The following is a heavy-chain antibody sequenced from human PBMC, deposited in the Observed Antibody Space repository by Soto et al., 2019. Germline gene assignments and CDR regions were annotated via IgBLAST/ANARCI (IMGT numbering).Heavy chain of an antibody. CDR1: GGSISIYY. CDR3: ARHVKAGSREVPYFDY. V-gene: IGHV4-59*08. Sequence: ETLSLTCTVSGGSISIYYWSWIRQPPGKGLEWIGYIYYSGSTNYNPSLKSRVTISVDTSKNQFSLKLSSVTAADTAVYYCARHVKAGSREVPYFDYWGQGTLVTVSS. J-gene: IGHJ4*02. CDR2: IYYSGST.